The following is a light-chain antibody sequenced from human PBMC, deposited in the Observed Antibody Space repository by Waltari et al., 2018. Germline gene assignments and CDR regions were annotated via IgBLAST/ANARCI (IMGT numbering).Light chain of an antibody. J-gene: IGLJ3*02. CDR1: AANIGNNV. CDR3: AAWDDSLNGRWV. CDR2: RSD. V-gene: IGLV1-44*01. Sequence: QSVLTQPPSASGTPGRGVTISCSGGAANIGNNVVHSYQQVPGQAPKLLIYRSDRRPAGVPDRFSGSKSGTSASLAISGLQSEDEADYYCAAWDDSLNGRWVFGGGTKVTVL.